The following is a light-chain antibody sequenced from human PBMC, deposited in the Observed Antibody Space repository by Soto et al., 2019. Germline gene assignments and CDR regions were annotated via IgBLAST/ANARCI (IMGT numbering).Light chain of an antibody. CDR3: QQVNTFPLT. Sequence: DIQLTQSPSSVSASVGDRVTITCRTSGPISGWLAWYQQKPGKAPELLIYAASSLHSGVPSRFSGSGSGTEFTLTISSLQPEDFATYTCQQVNTFPLTFGGGTRVEVK. CDR2: AAS. J-gene: IGKJ4*01. CDR1: GPISGW. V-gene: IGKV1-12*01.